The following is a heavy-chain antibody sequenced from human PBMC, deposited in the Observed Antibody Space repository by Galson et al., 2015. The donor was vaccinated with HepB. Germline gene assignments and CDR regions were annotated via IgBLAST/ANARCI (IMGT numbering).Heavy chain of an antibody. J-gene: IGHJ4*02. D-gene: IGHD5-24*01. CDR2: IYYNGST. Sequence: ETLSLTCTVSGGSISSYYWSWIRQPPGKGLEWIGYIYYNGSTNYNPSLKSRVTISVDTSKNQFSLKLSSVTAADTAVYHCARHLGYSGVGDYWGQGTLVTVSS. CDR3: ARHLGYSGVGDY. CDR1: GGSISSYY. V-gene: IGHV4-59*08.